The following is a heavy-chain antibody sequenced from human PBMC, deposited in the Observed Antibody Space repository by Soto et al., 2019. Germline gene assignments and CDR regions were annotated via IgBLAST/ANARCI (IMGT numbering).Heavy chain of an antibody. CDR3: ARMGPGGYDFWSGSLDY. CDR2: IYYSGST. Sequence: SETLSLTCTVSGGSITSGGHYWGWIRQYPGKGLEWIGYIYYSGSTYYNPSLKSRVTMSVDTSKNQFSLKLSSVTAVDTAVYYCARMGPGGYDFWSGSLDYWGQGTLVTVSS. J-gene: IGHJ4*02. CDR1: GGSITSGGHY. D-gene: IGHD3-3*01. V-gene: IGHV4-31*03.